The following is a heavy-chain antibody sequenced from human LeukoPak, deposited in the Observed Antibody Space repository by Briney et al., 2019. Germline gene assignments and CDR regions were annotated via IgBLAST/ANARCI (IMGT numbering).Heavy chain of an antibody. D-gene: IGHD3-22*01. V-gene: IGHV3-23*01. CDR1: GVTFDYSA. CDR3: VKGAFTYYDD. CDR2: INTGDIT. Sequence: GGSLRLSCAASGVTFDYSAMTWVRQAPEKGLEWVSTINTGDITFYANSVKGRFTISRDNSKNALFLQMNSLRAEDTAIYYCVKGAFTYYDDWGQGTLVTVSS. J-gene: IGHJ4*02.